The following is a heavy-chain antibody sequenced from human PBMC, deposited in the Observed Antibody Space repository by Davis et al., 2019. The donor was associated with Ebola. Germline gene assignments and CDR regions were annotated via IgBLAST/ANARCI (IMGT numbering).Heavy chain of an antibody. CDR2: INPSGGST. D-gene: IGHD1-1*01. CDR1: GYTFTSYY. V-gene: IGHV1-46*01. Sequence: ASVKVSCKASGYTFTSYYMHWVRQAPGQGLEWMGIINPSGGSTHYAQKLQGRVTMTTDTATTTAYMEVGSLRSDDTAVYYCARAQFPTTSDHWGQGTLVTVSS. J-gene: IGHJ4*02. CDR3: ARAQFPTTSDH.